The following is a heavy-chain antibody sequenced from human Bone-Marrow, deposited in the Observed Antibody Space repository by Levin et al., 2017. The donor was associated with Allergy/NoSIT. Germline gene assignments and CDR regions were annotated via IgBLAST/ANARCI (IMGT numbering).Heavy chain of an antibody. CDR1: GFDFNTCA. D-gene: IGHD3-3*01. CDR2: ISGNGIST. Sequence: RGESLKISCAASGFDFNTCAMNWVRQAPGEGLQWVSSISGNGISTYYADAVKGRFIISRDNSKNTLFLELNSLRVDDTAFYYCARTPTPYYEPFFDYWGHGLLVTVSS. CDR3: ARTPTPYYEPFFDY. V-gene: IGHV3-23*01. J-gene: IGHJ4*01.